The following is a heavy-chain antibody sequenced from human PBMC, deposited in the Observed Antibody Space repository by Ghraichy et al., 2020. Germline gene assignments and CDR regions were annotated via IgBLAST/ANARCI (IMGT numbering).Heavy chain of an antibody. Sequence: SETLSLTCTVSGGSISSYYWNWIRQSPGKGLEWIGNIYYSGSTNYNPSLKNRLTMSIDTSNNQFSLKVSSVTTADTAVYYCARDYSGYYYFDYWGQGTLVTVSS. V-gene: IGHV4-59*01. CDR1: GGSISSYY. CDR2: IYYSGST. CDR3: ARDYSGYYYFDY. J-gene: IGHJ4*02. D-gene: IGHD3-22*01.